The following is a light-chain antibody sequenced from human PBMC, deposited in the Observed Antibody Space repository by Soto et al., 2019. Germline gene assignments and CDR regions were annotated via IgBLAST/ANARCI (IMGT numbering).Light chain of an antibody. V-gene: IGLV2-14*01. Sequence: QSALTQPASVPASPGQSITISCTGTSSNVGTYDDVSWYRQHPGKAPKLLIYEVTNRPSGVSNRFSGSKSGNTASLTISGLQAEDEADYYCSSYTTSRTYVFGSGTKVTV. J-gene: IGLJ1*01. CDR2: EVT. CDR3: SSYTTSRTYV. CDR1: SSNVGTYDD.